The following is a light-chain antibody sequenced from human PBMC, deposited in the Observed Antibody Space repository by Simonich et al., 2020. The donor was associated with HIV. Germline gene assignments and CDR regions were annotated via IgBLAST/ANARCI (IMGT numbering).Light chain of an antibody. Sequence: DIVMTQSPDSLAVSLGERATVNCRSSRSVLYSSNNKNYLAWYQQKPGQPPKLLIYWASTWESGVPDRFSGSGSGTDFTLTISSLQAEDVAVYYCQQYYSTPPTFGQGTKVEIK. CDR2: WAS. CDR3: QQYYSTPPT. CDR1: RSVLYSSNNKNY. J-gene: IGKJ1*01. V-gene: IGKV4-1*01.